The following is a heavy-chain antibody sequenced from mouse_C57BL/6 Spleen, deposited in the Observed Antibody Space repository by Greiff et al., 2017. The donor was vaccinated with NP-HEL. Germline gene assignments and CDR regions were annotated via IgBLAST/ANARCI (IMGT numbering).Heavy chain of an antibody. Sequence: EVQVVESEGGLVQPGSSMKLSCTASGFTFSDYYMAWVRQVPEKGLEWVANINYDGSSTYYLDSLKSRFIISRDNAKNILYLQMSSLKSEDTATYYCARDRLPHWYFDVWGTGTTVTVSS. CDR3: ARDRLPHWYFDV. CDR1: GFTFSDYY. J-gene: IGHJ1*03. V-gene: IGHV5-16*01. CDR2: INYDGSST. D-gene: IGHD2-2*01.